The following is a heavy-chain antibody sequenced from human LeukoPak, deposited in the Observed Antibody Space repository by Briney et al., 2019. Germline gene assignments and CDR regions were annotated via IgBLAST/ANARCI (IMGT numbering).Heavy chain of an antibody. CDR2: ISYDGSNK. J-gene: IGHJ4*02. D-gene: IGHD6-13*01. V-gene: IGHV3-30*04. CDR1: GFTFSSYA. Sequence: PGGSLRLSCAASGFTFSSYAMHWVRQAPGKGLEWVAVISYDGSNKYYADSVKGRFTISRDNSKNTLYLQMNSLRAEDTAVYYCAGDSVYSSSRYFDYWGQGTLVTVSS. CDR3: AGDSVYSSSRYFDY.